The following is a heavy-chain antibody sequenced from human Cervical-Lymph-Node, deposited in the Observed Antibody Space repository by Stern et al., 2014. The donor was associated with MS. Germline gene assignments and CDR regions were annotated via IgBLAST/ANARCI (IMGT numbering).Heavy chain of an antibody. J-gene: IGHJ3*02. CDR1: GFTFSTYW. Sequence: EDQLVESGGGLVQPGGSLRLSCAASGFTFSTYWMHWVRQAPGQGLVWVSRINSDESSTTYADSVKGRFSISRDNEKNTLYLQMNSLRAEDTAVYYCARGVMVAATYAYDIWGQGTMVTIS. CDR2: INSDESST. CDR3: ARGVMVAATYAYDI. V-gene: IGHV3-74*02. D-gene: IGHD2-15*01.